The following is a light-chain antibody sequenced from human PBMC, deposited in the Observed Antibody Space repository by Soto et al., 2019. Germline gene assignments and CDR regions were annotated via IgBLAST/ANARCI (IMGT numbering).Light chain of an antibody. CDR1: QSVSSN. CDR3: QVRTNWSIA. V-gene: IGKV3-15*01. J-gene: IGKJ5*01. CDR2: GAS. Sequence: EIVMTHSPATRSVSPGERATICFRASQSVSSNLAWYQQKPGQAPRLLIYGASTRATGIPARFSGTGSGTDFTLTIHNLEPEDFAVYYCQVRTNWSIAFGRGTRLEIK.